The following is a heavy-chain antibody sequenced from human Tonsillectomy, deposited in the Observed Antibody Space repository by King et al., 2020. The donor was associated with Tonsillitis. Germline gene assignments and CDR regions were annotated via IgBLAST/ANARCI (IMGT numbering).Heavy chain of an antibody. CDR1: GYSISSGYY. CDR2: IYHSGST. D-gene: IGHD3-10*01. J-gene: IGHJ6*02. V-gene: IGHV4-38-2*02. Sequence: MQLQESGPGLVKPSETLSLTCAVSGYSISSGYYWGWIRQPPGKGLEWIGSIYHSGSTYYNPSLKSRVTISVDTSKNQFSLKLSSVTAAATAVDYCARDRPSAGSGSYYRGYGMDVWGQGTTVTVSS. CDR3: ARDRPSAGSGSYYRGYGMDV.